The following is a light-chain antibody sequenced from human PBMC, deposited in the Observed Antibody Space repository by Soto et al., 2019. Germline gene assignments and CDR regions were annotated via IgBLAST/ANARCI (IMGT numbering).Light chain of an antibody. V-gene: IGLV1-44*01. CDR2: TAG. CDR1: SSNIGSNT. J-gene: IGLJ3*02. CDR3: CSYAGSSTWV. Sequence: QSVLTQPLSASASPGQRVTISCSGGSSNIGSNTVAWYQHLPGTAPPRLIFTAGQRPSGVPGRFSGSKSGYTASLTISGLQAEDEADYYCCSYAGSSTWVFGGGTKLTVL.